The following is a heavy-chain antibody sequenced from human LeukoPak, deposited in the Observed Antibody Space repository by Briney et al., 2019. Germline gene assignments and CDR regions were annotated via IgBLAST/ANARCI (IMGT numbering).Heavy chain of an antibody. J-gene: IGHJ4*02. V-gene: IGHV3-48*04. CDR3: ARDTRGESDY. Sequence: GGALRLSCAASGFTFSSYSMNWVRQAPGKGLEWVSYISSSSSTIYYADSVKGRFTISRDNAKNSLYLQMNSLRGEDTAVYYCARDTRGESDYWGQGTLVTVSS. CDR1: GFTFSSYS. CDR2: ISSSSSTI. D-gene: IGHD2-2*01.